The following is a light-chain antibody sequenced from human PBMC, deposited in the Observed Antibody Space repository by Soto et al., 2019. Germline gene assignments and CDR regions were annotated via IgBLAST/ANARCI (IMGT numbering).Light chain of an antibody. CDR1: GSDVGRYNL. CDR3: CSYAGDNTYV. CDR2: EGT. Sequence: QSALTQPASVSGSPGQSITISCTGTGSDVGRYNLVSWYQHHPGKAPKLIIYEGTKRPSGISNRFSGSKSGYTASLTISGLQADDEADYFCCSYAGDNTYVFGGGTKLTVL. V-gene: IGLV2-23*01. J-gene: IGLJ1*01.